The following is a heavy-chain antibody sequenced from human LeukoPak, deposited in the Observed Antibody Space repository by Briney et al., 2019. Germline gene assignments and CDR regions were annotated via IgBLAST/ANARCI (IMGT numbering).Heavy chain of an antibody. V-gene: IGHV1-8*03. CDR1: GYTFTSYD. CDR3: ARGLIAARLLDY. J-gene: IGHJ4*02. D-gene: IGHD6-6*01. CDR2: MNPNSGNT. Sequence: GASVKVSCKASGYTFTSYDINWVRQATGQGLEWMGWMNPNSGNTGYAQKFQGRVTITRNTSIGTAYMELSSLRSEDTAVYYCARGLIAARLLDYWGQGTLVTVSS.